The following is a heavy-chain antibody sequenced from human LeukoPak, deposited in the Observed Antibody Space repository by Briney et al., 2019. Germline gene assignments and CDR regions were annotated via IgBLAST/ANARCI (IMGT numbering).Heavy chain of an antibody. V-gene: IGHV3-23*01. CDR1: GFTFSSYA. D-gene: IGHD2-2*01. CDR3: AKARGVNIVVVPSRFDC. J-gene: IGHJ4*02. CDR2: ISGSGGST. Sequence: GGSLRLSCAASGFTFSSYAMSWVRQAPGKGLEWVSAISGSGGSTYYADSVKGRFTISRDNSKNTLYLQMNSLRAEDTAVYYCAKARGVNIVVVPSRFDCWGQGTLVTVSS.